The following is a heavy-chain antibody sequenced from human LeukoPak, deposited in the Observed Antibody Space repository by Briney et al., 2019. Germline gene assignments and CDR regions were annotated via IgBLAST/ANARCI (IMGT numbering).Heavy chain of an antibody. CDR2: INPRGGTT. D-gene: IGHD3-22*01. V-gene: IGHV1-46*01. J-gene: IGHJ4*02. Sequence: GASVKVSCKASGYTFTAYYMHWVRQAPGQELEWMGIINPRGGTTSYAQQFQGRVTMTRDTPTSTVSMELSSLRSEDTAVYYCARGGGGGNGYYYYWGQGTLVTVSS. CDR1: GYTFTAYY. CDR3: ARGGGGGNGYYYY.